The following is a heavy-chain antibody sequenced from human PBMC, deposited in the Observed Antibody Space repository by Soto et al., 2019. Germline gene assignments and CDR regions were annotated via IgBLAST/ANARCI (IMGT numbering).Heavy chain of an antibody. J-gene: IGHJ5*02. CDR2: IYHSGNT. Sequence: PSXTLSLTCAVSGGSMSSGGYSWSWIRQPPGKGLEWIGYIYHSGNTYYNPSLKSRVTISVDRSKNQFSLKLSSVTAADTAVYYCARVPTPWGQGTLVTVSS. CDR3: ARVPTP. CDR1: GGSMSSGGYS. V-gene: IGHV4-30-2*01.